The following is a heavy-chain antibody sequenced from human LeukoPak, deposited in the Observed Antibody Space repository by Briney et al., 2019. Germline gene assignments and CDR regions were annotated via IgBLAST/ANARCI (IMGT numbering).Heavy chain of an antibody. CDR2: SNSDGSST. CDR1: GLTFSRYW. D-gene: IGHD7-27*01. J-gene: IGHJ4*02. CDR3: ATLGRVDVADY. V-gene: IGHV3-74*01. Sequence: GGSLRLSCAASGLTFSRYWMHWVRQAPGKGLVWVSRSNSDGSSTSYADSVKGRFTISRDNAKNTLYLQMNSLRAEDTAVYYCATLGRVDVADYWGQGTLVTVSS.